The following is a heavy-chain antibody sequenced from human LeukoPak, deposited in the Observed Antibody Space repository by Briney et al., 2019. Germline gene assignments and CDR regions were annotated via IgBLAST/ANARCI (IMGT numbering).Heavy chain of an antibody. D-gene: IGHD3-3*01. CDR1: GFTFSNAW. CDR2: IKSKTDGGTT. Sequence: GSLRLSCAASGFTFSNAWMSWVRQAPGKGLEWVGRIKSKTDGGTTDYAAPVKGRFTISRDDSKNTLYLQMNSLKTEDTAVYYCTTSITIFGVVITLFDYWGQGTLVTVSS. V-gene: IGHV3-15*01. CDR3: TTSITIFGVVITLFDY. J-gene: IGHJ4*02.